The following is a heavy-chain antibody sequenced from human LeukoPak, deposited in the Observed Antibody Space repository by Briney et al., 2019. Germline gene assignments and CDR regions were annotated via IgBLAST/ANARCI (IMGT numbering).Heavy chain of an antibody. CDR2: ISSSSSTI. J-gene: IGHJ4*02. CDR3: ARGYSSSWYLAYFDY. D-gene: IGHD6-13*01. V-gene: IGHV3-48*04. CDR1: GFTFSSYS. Sequence: GGSLRLSCAASGFTFSSYSMNWVRQAPGKGLEWVSYISSSSSTIYYADSVKGRFTISRDNAKNSLYLQMNSLRAEDTAVYYCARGYSSSWYLAYFDYWGQGTLVTVSS.